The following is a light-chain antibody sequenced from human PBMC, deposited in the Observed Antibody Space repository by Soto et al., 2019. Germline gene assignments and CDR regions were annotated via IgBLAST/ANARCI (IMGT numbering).Light chain of an antibody. CDR3: SSYTTSSTWV. V-gene: IGLV2-14*01. CDR1: SSDVGGYNY. CDR2: EVS. J-gene: IGLJ3*02. Sequence: QSVLTQPASVSGSPGQSITISCTGTSSDVGGYNYVSWYQQHPGKAPKLMIYEVSNRPSGVSNRFSGSKSGNTASLTISGLPAEDEADYCCSSYTTSSTWVFGGGTKVTVL.